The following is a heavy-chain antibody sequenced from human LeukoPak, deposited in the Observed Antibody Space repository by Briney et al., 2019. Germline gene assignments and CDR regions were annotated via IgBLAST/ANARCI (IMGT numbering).Heavy chain of an antibody. J-gene: IGHJ3*02. Sequence: GGSLRLSCAASGFTFSNYDMNWVRQAPGKGLEWVSYISSTSRTIYYVDSVSGRFTISRDIGKNSLYLQMNSLRDEDTAVYYCARDKGTMTTDASDMWGQGTMVTVSS. D-gene: IGHD1-14*01. CDR2: ISSTSRTI. CDR3: ARDKGTMTTDASDM. CDR1: GFTFSNYD. V-gene: IGHV3-48*02.